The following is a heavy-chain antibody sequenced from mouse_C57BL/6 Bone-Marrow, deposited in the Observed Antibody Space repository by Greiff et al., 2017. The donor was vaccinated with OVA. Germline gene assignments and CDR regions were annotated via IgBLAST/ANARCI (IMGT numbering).Heavy chain of an antibody. V-gene: IGHV1-15*01. Sequence: QVQLQQSGAELVRPGASVTLSCKASGYTFTDYEMHWVKQTPVHGLEWIGAIDPETGGTAYNQKFTGKAILTADKSSSTAYMELRSLTSEDSAVYYGTRGERQYYFDYWGQGTTLTVSS. CDR2: IDPETGGT. CDR3: TRGERQYYFDY. D-gene: IGHD3-2*01. J-gene: IGHJ2*01. CDR1: GYTFTDYE.